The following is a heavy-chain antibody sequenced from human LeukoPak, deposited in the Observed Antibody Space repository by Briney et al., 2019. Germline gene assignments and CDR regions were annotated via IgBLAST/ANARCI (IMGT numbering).Heavy chain of an antibody. CDR1: GYTFTSYD. D-gene: IGHD1-26*01. V-gene: IGHV1-2*02. CDR3: VRVGATYGGFDY. CDR2: INPNSGGT. J-gene: IGHJ4*02. Sequence: ASVKVSCKASGYTFTSYDINWVRQATGQGLEWMGWINPNSGGTNYAQKFQGRVTMTRDTSISTAYMELSRLRSDDTAVYYCVRVGATYGGFDYWGQGTLVTVSS.